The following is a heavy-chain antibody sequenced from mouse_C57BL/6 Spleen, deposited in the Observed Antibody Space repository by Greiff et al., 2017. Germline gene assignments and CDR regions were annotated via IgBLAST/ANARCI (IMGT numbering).Heavy chain of an antibody. CDR1: GYTFTDYY. V-gene: IGHV1-19*01. CDR3: ARLGDYDSFAD. Sequence: EVQLQQSGPVLVKPGASVKMSCKASGYTFTDYYMNWVKQSHGKSLEWIGVINPYNGGTSYNQKFKGKATLTVDKSSSTAYMELSSLTSEDSAVYYCARLGDYDSFADWGKGTLVTVSA. D-gene: IGHD2-4*01. J-gene: IGHJ3*01. CDR2: INPYNGGT.